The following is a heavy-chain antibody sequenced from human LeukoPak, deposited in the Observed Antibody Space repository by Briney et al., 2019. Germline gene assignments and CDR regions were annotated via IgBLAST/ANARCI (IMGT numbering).Heavy chain of an antibody. CDR1: GGSISSGGYS. Sequence: PSQTLSLTCAVSGGSISSGGYSWSWIRQPPGKGLEWIGYIYHSGSTYYNPSLKSRVTISVDRSKNQFSLKLSSVTAADTAAYYCARGRSYYGSGDAFDIWGQGTMVTVSS. D-gene: IGHD3-10*01. CDR2: IYHSGST. CDR3: ARGRSYYGSGDAFDI. V-gene: IGHV4-30-2*01. J-gene: IGHJ3*02.